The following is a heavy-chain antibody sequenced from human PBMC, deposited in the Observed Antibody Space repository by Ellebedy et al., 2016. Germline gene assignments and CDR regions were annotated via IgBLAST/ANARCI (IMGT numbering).Heavy chain of an antibody. CDR1: GFNINSYW. D-gene: IGHD2-8*02. CDR2: MKEDGSEK. Sequence: GGSLRLSCAASGFNINSYWMNWVRQAPGKGLEWVATMKEDGSEKYYVDSVKGRCTISRDNAQNSLFLEMNDLRVEDTALYYCVRDQGYCTGGACYARFDYWGQGVLVTVSS. CDR3: VRDQGYCTGGACYARFDY. V-gene: IGHV3-7*01. J-gene: IGHJ4*02.